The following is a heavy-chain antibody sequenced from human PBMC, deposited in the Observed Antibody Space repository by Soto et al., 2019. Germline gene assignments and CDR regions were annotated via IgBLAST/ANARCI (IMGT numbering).Heavy chain of an antibody. CDR3: ARLPSLYEDFDY. V-gene: IGHV1-46*01. CDR1: GYTFTSYY. Sequence: ASVKVSFKASGYTFTSYYMHWVRQAPGQGLEWMGIINPSGGSTGYAQKFQGRVTMTRDTSTSTVYMELSSLRSEDTAVYYCARLPSLYEDFDYWGQGTLVTVSS. J-gene: IGHJ4*02. CDR2: INPSGGST. D-gene: IGHD2-2*02.